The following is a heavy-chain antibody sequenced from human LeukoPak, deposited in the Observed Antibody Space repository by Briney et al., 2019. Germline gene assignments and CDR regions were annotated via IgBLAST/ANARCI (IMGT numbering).Heavy chain of an antibody. CDR2: ISGSGGST. CDR3: AKAGSSGWYYYYMDV. CDR1: GFTFSSYA. Sequence: GGSLRLSCAASGFTFSSYAMSWVRQAPGEGLEWVSAISGSGGSTYYADSVKGRFTISRDNSKNTLYLQMNSLRAEDTAVYYCAKAGSSGWYYYYMDVWGKGTTVTVSS. J-gene: IGHJ6*03. D-gene: IGHD6-19*01. V-gene: IGHV3-23*01.